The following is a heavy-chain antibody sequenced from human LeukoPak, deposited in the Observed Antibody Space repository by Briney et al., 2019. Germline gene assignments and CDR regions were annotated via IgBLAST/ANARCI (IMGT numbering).Heavy chain of an antibody. D-gene: IGHD3-10*01. CDR2: IYTSGST. V-gene: IGHV4-4*07. J-gene: IGHJ3*02. CDR1: GGSISSYY. Sequence: PSETLSLTCTVSGGSISSYYWSWIRQPAGKGLEWIGRIYTSGSTNYNPSLKSRVTMSVDTSKNQFSLKLSSVTAADTAVYYCASRVRGVTPYDAFDIWGQGTMVTVSS. CDR3: ASRVRGVTPYDAFDI.